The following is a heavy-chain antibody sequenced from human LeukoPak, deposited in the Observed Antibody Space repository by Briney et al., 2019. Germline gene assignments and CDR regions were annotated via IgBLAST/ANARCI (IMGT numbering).Heavy chain of an antibody. Sequence: ASVKVSCKASGYTFTGYYMHWVRQAPGQGLEWMGWISPNSGGTNYAQKFQGRVTMTRDTSISTAYMELSRLRSDDTAVYYCARDDGYCSGGSCPRWFDPWGQGTLVTVYS. CDR1: GYTFTGYY. CDR2: ISPNSGGT. J-gene: IGHJ5*02. D-gene: IGHD2-15*01. CDR3: ARDDGYCSGGSCPRWFDP. V-gene: IGHV1-2*02.